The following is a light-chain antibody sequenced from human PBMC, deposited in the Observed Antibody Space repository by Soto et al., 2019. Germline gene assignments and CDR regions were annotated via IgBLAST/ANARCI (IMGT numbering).Light chain of an antibody. CDR2: DVS. CDR1: QSVSTW. V-gene: IGKV1-5*01. J-gene: IGKJ4*01. Sequence: DIQMTQSPSTLSASVGGRVTITCRASQSVSTWLAWYQQKPGKAPKLLIYDVSSLESGVPSRFSGSGSGTDFTLTISSLQPEDFATYYCQQANSFPLTFGGGTKVDIK. CDR3: QQANSFPLT.